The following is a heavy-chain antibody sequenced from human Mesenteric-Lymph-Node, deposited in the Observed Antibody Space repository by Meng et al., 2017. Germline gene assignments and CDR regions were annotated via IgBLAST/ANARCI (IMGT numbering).Heavy chain of an antibody. J-gene: IGHJ2*01. V-gene: IGHV4-34*01. CDR1: GGSFSGYY. CDR2: INHSGST. D-gene: IGHD7-27*01. Sequence: QLQQGGAGLLQPSETPALTCAVYGGSFSGYYGSWIRQPPGKGLEWIGEINHSGSTDYNPSLKSRVTISVDTSKNQFSLKLSSVSAADTAVYYCARVTINWGFEHWYFDLWGRGTLVTVSS. CDR3: ARVTINWGFEHWYFDL.